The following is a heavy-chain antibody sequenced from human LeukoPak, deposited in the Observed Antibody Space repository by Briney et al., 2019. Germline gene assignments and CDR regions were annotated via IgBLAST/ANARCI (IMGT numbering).Heavy chain of an antibody. J-gene: IGHJ3*02. CDR1: GGSISSYY. CDR2: IYYSGST. CDR3: ARQTPEWELILGAFDI. D-gene: IGHD1-26*01. Sequence: PSETLSLTCTVSGGSISSYYWSWIRQPPGKGLEWIGYIYYSGSTNHNPSLKSRVTISVDTSKNQFSLKLSSVTAADTAVYYCARQTPEWELILGAFDIWGQGTMVTVSS. V-gene: IGHV4-59*08.